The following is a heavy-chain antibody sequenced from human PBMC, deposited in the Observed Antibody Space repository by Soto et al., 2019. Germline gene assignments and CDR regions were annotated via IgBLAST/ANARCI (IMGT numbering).Heavy chain of an antibody. CDR1: GFLFSTYV. Sequence: GGSLRLSCEASGFLFSTYVMSWVRQVPGKGLEWVSGISGSAGSTYYADSVKGRFTISRDNSKNTLYLQMNSLRVEDTAVYYCAKAPAYYYGSGTSHFDYWGQGTLVTVSS. CDR2: ISGSAGST. V-gene: IGHV3-23*01. CDR3: AKAPAYYYGSGTSHFDY. J-gene: IGHJ4*02. D-gene: IGHD3-10*01.